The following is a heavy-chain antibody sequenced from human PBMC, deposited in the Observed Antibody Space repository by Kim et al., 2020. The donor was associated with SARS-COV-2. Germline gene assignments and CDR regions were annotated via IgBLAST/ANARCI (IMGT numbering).Heavy chain of an antibody. V-gene: IGHV4-59*01. Sequence: YNPSLKSRVTISVDTPKNQFSLKLNSVIAADTAVYYCASFVPAAMYYAFEIWGQGTVVSVSS. CDR3: ASFVPAAMYYAFEI. D-gene: IGHD2-2*01. J-gene: IGHJ3*02.